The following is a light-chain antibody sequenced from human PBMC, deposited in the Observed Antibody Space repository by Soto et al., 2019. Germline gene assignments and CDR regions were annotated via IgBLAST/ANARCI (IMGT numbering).Light chain of an antibody. J-gene: IGKJ1*01. CDR3: QHYNNWPRT. CDR2: GAS. Sequence: EIVMTQSPATLSVSPGERATLSCRASQSVSSNLAWYQQKPGQAPRLLIYGASTRATGIPARFSGRGSGTEFTLTISRLQSEDFAVYYCQHYNNWPRTFGQGTKVEI. CDR1: QSVSSN. V-gene: IGKV3-15*01.